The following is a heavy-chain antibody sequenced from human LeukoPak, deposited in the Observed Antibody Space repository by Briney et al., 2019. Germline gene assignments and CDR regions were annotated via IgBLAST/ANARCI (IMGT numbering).Heavy chain of an antibody. CDR1: GYTFTIYY. V-gene: IGHV1-46*01. Sequence: ASVKVSCKASGYTFTIYYMHWVRQAPGQGLEWMGIINPSSGSTSYAQKFQGRVTMTRDTSTSTVYMELSSLRSEDTAVYYCARHDYELGASDYWGQGTLVTVSS. CDR3: ARHDYELGASDY. J-gene: IGHJ4*02. CDR2: INPSSGST. D-gene: IGHD4-17*01.